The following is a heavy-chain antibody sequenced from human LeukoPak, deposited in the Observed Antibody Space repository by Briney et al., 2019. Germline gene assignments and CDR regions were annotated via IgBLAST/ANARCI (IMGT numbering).Heavy chain of an antibody. Sequence: GGSLRLSCAASGFTFTTYWMSWVRQAPGKGLEWVANIKQDGSEKYYVDSVKGRFTISRDNAKISLYLQMNSLRAEDTAVYYCARVLRRGVSPGYSSSSGGFDYWDQGIMVTVSS. CDR1: GFTFTTYW. J-gene: IGHJ4*02. D-gene: IGHD6-6*01. CDR2: IKQDGSEK. CDR3: ARVLRRGVSPGYSSSSGGFDY. V-gene: IGHV3-7*01.